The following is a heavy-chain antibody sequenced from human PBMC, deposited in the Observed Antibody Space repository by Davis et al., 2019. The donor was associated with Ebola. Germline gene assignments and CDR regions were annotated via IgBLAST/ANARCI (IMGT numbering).Heavy chain of an antibody. CDR2: INHSGST. CDR3: ARAVGATTVWFDP. D-gene: IGHD1-26*01. CDR1: GGSISSDNW. Sequence: SETLSLTCAVSGGSISSDNWWSWVRQPPGKGLEWIGEINHSGSTNYNPSLKSRVTISVDTSKNQFSLKLSSVTAADTAVYYCARAVGATTVWFDPWGQGTLVTVSS. J-gene: IGHJ5*02. V-gene: IGHV4-4*02.